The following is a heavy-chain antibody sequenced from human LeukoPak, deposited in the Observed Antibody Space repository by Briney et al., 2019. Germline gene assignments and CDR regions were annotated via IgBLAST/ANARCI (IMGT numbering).Heavy chain of an antibody. V-gene: IGHV3-21*01. J-gene: IGHJ4*02. Sequence: GGSLRLSCAASGFTFSSYSMNWVRQAPGKGLGWVSSISSSSSYIYYADSVKGRFTTSRDNAKNSLYLQMNSLRAEDTAVYYCARDPKWLRSDRANYFDYWGQGTLVTVSS. CDR3: ARDPKWLRSDRANYFDY. D-gene: IGHD5-12*01. CDR1: GFTFSSYS. CDR2: ISSSSSYI.